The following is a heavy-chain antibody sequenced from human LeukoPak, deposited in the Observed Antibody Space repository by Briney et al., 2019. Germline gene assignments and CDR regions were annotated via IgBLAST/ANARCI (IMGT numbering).Heavy chain of an antibody. CDR3: ARLASSIDYYFDY. D-gene: IGHD2-2*01. CDR2: IYYSGTT. Sequence: SETLSLTCIVSGYSVSSSSYYWGWIRQPPGKGLEWIAYIYYSGTTYYSPSLKGRVTMSIDTSKNQFSLRLRSVTAADTAVYYCARLASSIDYYFDYWGQGTLVTVSS. V-gene: IGHV4-39*01. J-gene: IGHJ4*02. CDR1: GYSVSSSSYY.